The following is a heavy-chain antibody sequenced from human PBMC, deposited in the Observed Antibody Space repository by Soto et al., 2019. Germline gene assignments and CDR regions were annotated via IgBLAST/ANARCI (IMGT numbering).Heavy chain of an antibody. D-gene: IGHD3-3*01. CDR1: GGTFSSYA. CDR2: IIPIFGTA. J-gene: IGHJ5*02. CDR3: ARGLTLEWLPYNWFDP. V-gene: IGHV1-69*13. Sequence: SVKVSCKASGGTFSSYAISWVRQAPGQGLEWMGGIIPIFGTANYAQKFQGRVTITADESTSTAYMELSSLRSEDTAVYYCARGLTLEWLPYNWFDPWGQGTLVTVSS.